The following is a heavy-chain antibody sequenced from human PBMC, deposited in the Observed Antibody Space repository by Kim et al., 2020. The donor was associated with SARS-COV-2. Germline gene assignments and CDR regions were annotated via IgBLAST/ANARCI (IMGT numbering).Heavy chain of an antibody. CDR2: ISSSSSYI. J-gene: IGHJ3*02. V-gene: IGHV3-21*01. D-gene: IGHD3-22*01. CDR1: GFTFSSYS. CDR3: ARDLRGLVVVINYAFDI. Sequence: GGSLRLSCAASGFTFSSYSMNWVRQAPGKGLEWVSSISSSSSYIYYADSVKGRFTISRDNAKNSLYLQMNSLRAEDTAVYYCARDLRGLVVVINYAFDIWGQGTMVTVSS.